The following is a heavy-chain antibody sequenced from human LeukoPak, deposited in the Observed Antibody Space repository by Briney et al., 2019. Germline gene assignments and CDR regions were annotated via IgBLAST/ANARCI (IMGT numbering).Heavy chain of an antibody. CDR2: IANDGKDK. CDR1: GFSFSNYP. Sequence: TGGSLRLSCAASGFSFSNYPMHWVRQAPGKGLEWVAVIANDGKDKHNADSVKGRFTISRDNPKNTLYLQMNSLRAEDTAVYYCARASPVVTASPNWYFDLWGRGTPVTVSS. V-gene: IGHV3-30*04. J-gene: IGHJ2*01. D-gene: IGHD2-21*02. CDR3: ARASPVVTASPNWYFDL.